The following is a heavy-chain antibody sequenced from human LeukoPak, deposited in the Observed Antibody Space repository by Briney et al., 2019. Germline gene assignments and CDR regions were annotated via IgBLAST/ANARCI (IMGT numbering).Heavy chain of an antibody. CDR2: IRRMVNNI. CDR1: GFTFSSYD. D-gene: IGHD2-15*01. J-gene: IGHJ3*02. V-gene: IGHV3-48*03. CDR3: ARGSYCSGDICHEFNAFDI. Sequence: GGSLRLSCAASGFTFSSYDMNWVSQAPGKGLEWVSYIRRMVNNIHYADSVKGPFTISRDNAKNSLYLQMNRLRAEDTAVYYCARGSYCSGDICHEFNAFDIWGQGTMVTVSS.